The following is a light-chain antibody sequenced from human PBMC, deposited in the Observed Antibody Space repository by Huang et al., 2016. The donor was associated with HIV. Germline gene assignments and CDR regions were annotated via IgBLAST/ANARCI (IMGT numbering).Light chain of an antibody. CDR2: AAS. Sequence: ETVMTQSPVTLSVSPGDRAPLSCRSSQIVSTHLAWYQQKPGQAPRLLIDAASTRATGVPARFSGSGAGKEFTLTISTLQSEDSAVYYCQQYNDFRSTFGPGTRVEIK. J-gene: IGKJ3*01. V-gene: IGKV3-15*01. CDR3: QQYNDFRST. CDR1: QIVSTH.